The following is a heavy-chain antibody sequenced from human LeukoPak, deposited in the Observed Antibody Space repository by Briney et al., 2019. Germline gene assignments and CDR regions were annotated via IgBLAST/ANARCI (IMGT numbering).Heavy chain of an antibody. CDR2: IYYSGST. CDR3: ARVSPYDYVWGSYRYYYYMDV. CDR1: GGSISSSSYY. D-gene: IGHD3-16*02. J-gene: IGHJ6*03. V-gene: IGHV4-39*07. Sequence: SETLSLTCTVSGGSISSSSYYWGWIRQPPGKGLEWIGSIYYSGSTYYNPSLKSRVTISVDTSKNQFSLKLSSVTAADTAVYYCARVSPYDYVWGSYRYYYYMDVWGKGTTVTVSS.